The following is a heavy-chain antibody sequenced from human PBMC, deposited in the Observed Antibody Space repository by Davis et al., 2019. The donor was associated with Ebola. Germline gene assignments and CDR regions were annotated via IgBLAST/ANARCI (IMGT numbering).Heavy chain of an antibody. CDR1: GYTFTSYY. J-gene: IGHJ6*02. CDR2: INPNSGGT. Sequence: ASVKVSCKASGYTFTSYYMHWVRQAPGQGLEWMGWINPNSGGTNYAQKFQGRVTMTRDTSISTAYMELSRLRSDDTAVYYCARDRTPYCSSTSCYDYYYYYGMDVWGQGTTVTVSS. V-gene: IGHV1-2*02. D-gene: IGHD2-2*01. CDR3: ARDRTPYCSSTSCYDYYYYYGMDV.